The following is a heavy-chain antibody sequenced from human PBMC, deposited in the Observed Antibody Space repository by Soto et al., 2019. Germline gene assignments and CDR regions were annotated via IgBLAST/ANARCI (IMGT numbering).Heavy chain of an antibody. CDR2: IYYSGST. V-gene: IGHV4-31*03. CDR1: VGSISSGGYY. D-gene: IGHD3-3*01. Sequence: TLSLTCTFSVGSISSGGYYCSWIRQHPWKGLEWIGYIYYSGSTYYNPSLKSRVTISVDTSKNQFSLKLSSVTAADTAVYYCAREGGYDFWSGFASVAYGMDVWGQGTTVTLSS. J-gene: IGHJ6*02. CDR3: AREGGYDFWSGFASVAYGMDV.